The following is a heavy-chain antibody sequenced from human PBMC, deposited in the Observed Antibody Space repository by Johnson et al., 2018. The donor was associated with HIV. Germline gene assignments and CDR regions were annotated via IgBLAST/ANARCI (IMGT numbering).Heavy chain of an antibody. D-gene: IGHD5-18*01. CDR2: ISWNSGSI. J-gene: IGHJ3*02. CDR3: ARAYSYGAFDI. CDR1: GFTFDDYA. V-gene: IGHV3-9*01. Sequence: VQLVESGGGLVQPGGSLRLSCAASGFTFDDYAMHWVRQAPGKGLEWVSGISWNSGSIGYADSVKGRFTISRDNSKNTLYLQMNSLRADDTAVYYCARAYSYGAFDIWGQGTRVTVSS.